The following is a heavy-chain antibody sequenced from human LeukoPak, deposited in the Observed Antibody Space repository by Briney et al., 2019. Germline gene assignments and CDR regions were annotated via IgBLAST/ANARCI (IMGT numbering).Heavy chain of an antibody. CDR2: IQSKTDGGKT. CDR3: TTGIRGD. V-gene: IGHV3-15*07. J-gene: IGHJ4*02. Sequence: GSLRLSCAASGFIVTNAWMNWVRQAPGKGLEWVGRIQSKTDGGKTDYAAPVKGRFTISRDDSKNTLYLQMNSLKTEDTAIYYCTTGIRGDWGQGTLVTVSS. D-gene: IGHD3-3*02. CDR1: GFIVTNAW.